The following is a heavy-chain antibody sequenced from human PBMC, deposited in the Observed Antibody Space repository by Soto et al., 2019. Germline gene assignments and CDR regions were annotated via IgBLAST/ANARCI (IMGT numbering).Heavy chain of an antibody. CDR2: IYYSGGT. Sequence: SETLSLTCTVSGGSVSSGSFYWSWIRQPPGKGLDWIGYIYYSGGTNYNPSLKNRVTISKDTSANHFSLNLSSVTAADTAIYYCARDQGYYDSSGYFDYWGHGTLVTVS. V-gene: IGHV4-61*03. CDR1: GGSVSSGSFY. D-gene: IGHD3-22*01. CDR3: ARDQGYYDSSGYFDY. J-gene: IGHJ4*01.